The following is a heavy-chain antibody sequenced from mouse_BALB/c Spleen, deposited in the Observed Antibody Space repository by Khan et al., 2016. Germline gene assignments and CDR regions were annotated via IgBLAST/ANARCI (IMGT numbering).Heavy chain of an antibody. CDR1: GYTFSNYW. CDR3: ARAWYSMDY. CDR2: ILPGSDRT. V-gene: IGHV1-9*01. Sequence: QVQLQQSGAELMKPGASVKISCKATGYTFSNYWIEWVKQRPGHGLEWIGEILPGSDRTNYTEKFKGKATFTADTSSNTAYMQLSSLTSEDTSVYYCARAWYSMDYWKQGTSVTVSS. J-gene: IGHJ4*01.